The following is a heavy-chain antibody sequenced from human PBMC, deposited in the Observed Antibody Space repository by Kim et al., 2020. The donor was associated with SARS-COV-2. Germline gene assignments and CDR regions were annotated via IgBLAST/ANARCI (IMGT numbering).Heavy chain of an antibody. D-gene: IGHD6-6*01. CDR1: GFTFSSYA. J-gene: IGHJ4*02. V-gene: IGHV3-64*01. CDR3: ARISRSSTADRKY. Sequence: GGSLRLSCAASGFTFSSYAMHWVRQAPGKGLEYVSAISSNGGSTYYANSVKGRFTISRDNSKNTLYLQMGSLRAEDMAVYYCARISRSSTADRKYWGQGT. CDR2: ISSNGGST.